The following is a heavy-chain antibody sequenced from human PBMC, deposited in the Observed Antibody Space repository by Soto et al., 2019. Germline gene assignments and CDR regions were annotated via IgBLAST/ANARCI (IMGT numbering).Heavy chain of an antibody. D-gene: IGHD2-2*01. Sequence: QVQLVQSGAEVKKPGASVKVSCKVSGYTLTELSMHWVRQAPGKGLEWMGGFDPEDGETIYAQKFQGSVTMTEETSTDTSYMELSSLRSEDTAVYYCAAAQMYCSSTSCPRHYYYYYMDVWGKGTTVTVSS. CDR2: FDPEDGET. J-gene: IGHJ6*03. V-gene: IGHV1-24*01. CDR1: GYTLTELS. CDR3: AAAQMYCSSTSCPRHYYYYYMDV.